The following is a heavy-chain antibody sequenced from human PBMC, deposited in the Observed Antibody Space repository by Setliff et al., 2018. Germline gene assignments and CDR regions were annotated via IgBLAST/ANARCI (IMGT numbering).Heavy chain of an antibody. V-gene: IGHV4-59*01. CDR1: GGSISGYY. CDR2: IYYTGTT. Sequence: PSETLSLTCTVSGGSISGYYWSWIRQPPGKELEWIGYIYYTGTTNYNPSLKSRVTISVDTSKNQFSLELSSVTAADTALYYCAKADEGPRRASGSYYPLLRFDPWGQGTLVTVSS. D-gene: IGHD3-10*01. CDR3: AKADEGPRRASGSYYPLLRFDP. J-gene: IGHJ5*02.